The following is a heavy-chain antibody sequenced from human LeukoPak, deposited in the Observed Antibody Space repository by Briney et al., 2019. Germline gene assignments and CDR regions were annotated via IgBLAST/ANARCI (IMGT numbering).Heavy chain of an antibody. CDR3: ARDDYGDLIHDY. CDR1: GFTFSSYS. D-gene: IGHD4-17*01. V-gene: IGHV3-21*01. CDR2: ISSSSSYI. J-gene: IGHJ4*02. Sequence: PGGSLRLSCAASGFTFSSYSMTWVRQAPGKGLEWVSSISSSSSYIYYADSVKGRFTISRDNAKNSLYLQMNSLRAEDTAVYYCARDDYGDLIHDYWGQGTLVTVSS.